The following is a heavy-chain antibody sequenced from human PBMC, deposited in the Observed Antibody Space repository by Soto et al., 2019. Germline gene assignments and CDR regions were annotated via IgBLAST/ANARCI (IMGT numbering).Heavy chain of an antibody. CDR2: ISSSSSYI. CDR1: GFTLSSYS. J-gene: IGHJ6*02. D-gene: IGHD3-22*01. CDR3: ARDPYDSSGLPADV. Sequence: GGSLRLSCAASGFTLSSYSMNWVRQAPGKGLEWVSSISSSSSYIYYADSVKGRFTISRDNAKNSLYLQMNSLRAEDTAAYYCARDPYDSSGLPADVWSQGTTVTVSS. V-gene: IGHV3-21*01.